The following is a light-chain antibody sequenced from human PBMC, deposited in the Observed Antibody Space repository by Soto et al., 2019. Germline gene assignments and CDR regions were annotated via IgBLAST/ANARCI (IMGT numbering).Light chain of an antibody. J-gene: IGLJ1*01. CDR1: SSDVGDYNY. CDR2: EVS. V-gene: IGLV2-8*01. CDR3: SSYAGSNSYV. Sequence: QSALAQPPSASGSPGQSVTISCTGTSSDVGDYNYVSWYQQYPGIAPKLMIYEVSKRPSGVPDRFSGFKSGNTASLTVSGLQAEDEADYYCSSYAGSNSYVFGTGTKATVL.